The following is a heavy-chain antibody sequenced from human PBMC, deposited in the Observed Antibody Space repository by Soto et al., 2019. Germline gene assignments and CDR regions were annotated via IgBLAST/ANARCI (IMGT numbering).Heavy chain of an antibody. Sequence: PGGSLRLSCAASGFTFSSYGMHWVRQAPGKGLEWVAVISYDGSNKYYADSVKGRFTISRDNSKNTLYLQMNSLRAEDTAVYYCAKLVESDKWEPTDYWGQGTLVTVSS. V-gene: IGHV3-30*18. J-gene: IGHJ4*02. D-gene: IGHD1-26*01. CDR3: AKLVESDKWEPTDY. CDR1: GFTFSSYG. CDR2: ISYDGSNK.